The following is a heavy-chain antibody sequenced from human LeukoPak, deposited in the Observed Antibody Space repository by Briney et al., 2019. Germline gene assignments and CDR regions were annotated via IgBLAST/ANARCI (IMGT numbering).Heavy chain of an antibody. D-gene: IGHD3-22*01. CDR1: GYSISSGYY. V-gene: IGHV4-38-2*02. CDR3: ARDPNSSGYYSYFDY. CDR2: IYHSGST. Sequence: SETLSLTCTVSGYSISSGYYWGWIRQPPGKGLEWIGSIYHSGSTYYNPSLKSRVTISVDTSKNQFSLKLSSVTAADTAVYYCARDPNSSGYYSYFDYWGQGTPVTVSS. J-gene: IGHJ4*02.